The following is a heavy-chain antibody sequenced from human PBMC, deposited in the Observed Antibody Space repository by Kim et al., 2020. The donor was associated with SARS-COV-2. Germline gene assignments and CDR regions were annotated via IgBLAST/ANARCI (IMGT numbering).Heavy chain of an antibody. CDR1: GYTFTSYA. CDR3: ARDYKQGIYCTNGVCRYGMDV. D-gene: IGHD2-8*01. V-gene: IGHV1-3*01. J-gene: IGHJ6*02. CDR2: INAGNGNT. Sequence: ASVKVSCKASGYTFTSYAMHWVRQAPGQRLEWMGWINAGNGNTKYSQKFQGRVTITRDTSASTAYMELSSLRSEDTAVYYCARDYKQGIYCTNGVCRYGMDVWGQGTTVTVSS.